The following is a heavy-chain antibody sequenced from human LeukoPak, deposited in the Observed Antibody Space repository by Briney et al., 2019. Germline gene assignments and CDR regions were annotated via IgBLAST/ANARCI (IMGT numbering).Heavy chain of an antibody. CDR2: INPSGGST. CDR1: GYTFTSYY. Sequence: GASVKVSCKASGYTFTSYYMHWVRQAPGQGLEWMGIINPSGGSTSYAQKFQGRVTMTRDMSTSTVYMELSSLRSEDTAVYYCARYYYDSSGYQYFDYWGQGTLVTVSS. CDR3: ARYYYDSSGYQYFDY. D-gene: IGHD3-22*01. J-gene: IGHJ4*02. V-gene: IGHV1-46*01.